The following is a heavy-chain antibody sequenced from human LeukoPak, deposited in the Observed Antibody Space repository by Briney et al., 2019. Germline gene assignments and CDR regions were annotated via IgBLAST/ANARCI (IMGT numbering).Heavy chain of an antibody. CDR2: ISGSGETT. CDR3: AKSRSSSSSHFDY. V-gene: IGHV3-23*01. J-gene: IGHJ4*02. Sequence: GGSLRLSCAASGFTFSSYAMSWVRQAPGKGLEWVSTISGSGETTYYADSVKGRFTISRDNSKNTLYLQMNSLSAEDTAVYYCAKSRSSSSSHFDYWGQGTLVTVSS. D-gene: IGHD2-15*01. CDR1: GFTFSSYA.